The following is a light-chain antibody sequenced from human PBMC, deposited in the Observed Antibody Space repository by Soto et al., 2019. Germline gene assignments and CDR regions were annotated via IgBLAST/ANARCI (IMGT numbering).Light chain of an antibody. Sequence: EIVMTQSPATLSVSPVERTTLSCRASESVSIHLAWYQQKPGQAPRLLIFGASNRAAGIPDRFSGSRSGTDFTLTIGRLEPEDFAVYYCQLYGSSSITFGQGTRLEI. CDR1: ESVSIH. V-gene: IGKV3-20*01. CDR2: GAS. CDR3: QLYGSSSIT. J-gene: IGKJ5*01.